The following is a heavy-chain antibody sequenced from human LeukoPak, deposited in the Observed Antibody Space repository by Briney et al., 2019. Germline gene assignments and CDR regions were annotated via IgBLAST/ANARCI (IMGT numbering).Heavy chain of an antibody. D-gene: IGHD3-16*01. V-gene: IGHV4-59*08. J-gene: IGHJ3*01. CDR3: ARHVPNSQGGAFDV. CDR1: GGSISSYF. Sequence: SETLSLTCTVSGGSISSYFWSWIRQPPGKGLEWIGYIYYSGSTNYNPSLKSRVTISLDTSKNQFSLKLSSVTAADTAVYYCARHVPNSQGGAFDVWGQGTMVTVSS. CDR2: IYYSGST.